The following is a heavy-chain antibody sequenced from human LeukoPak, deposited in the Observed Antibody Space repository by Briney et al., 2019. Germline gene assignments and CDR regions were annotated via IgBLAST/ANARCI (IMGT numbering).Heavy chain of an antibody. J-gene: IGHJ4*02. Sequence: GGSLRLSCAASGFTFRSYTMSWVRQAAGKGLEWVSSISSSSSSIYYADSVKGRFTISRDNAKKSLYLQMNSLRAEDTAMYYCARGFCTSTSCYGSYWGQGTLVTVSS. CDR3: ARGFCTSTSCYGSY. V-gene: IGHV3-21*01. CDR2: ISSSSSSI. CDR1: GFTFRSYT. D-gene: IGHD2-2*01.